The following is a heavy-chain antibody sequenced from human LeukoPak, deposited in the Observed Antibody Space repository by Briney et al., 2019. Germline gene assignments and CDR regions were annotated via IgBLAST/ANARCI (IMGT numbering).Heavy chain of an antibody. D-gene: IGHD3-22*01. CDR2: IYYSGST. CDR1: GGSISSYY. V-gene: IGHV4-59*01. Sequence: SETLSLTCTVSGGSISSYYWSWIRQPPGKGLEWIGYIYYSGSTNYNPSLKSRVTISVDTSKNQFSLKLSSETAADTAVYYCARGSGYYDSSGYYYYFDYWGQGTLVTVSS. J-gene: IGHJ4*02. CDR3: ARGSGYYDSSGYYYYFDY.